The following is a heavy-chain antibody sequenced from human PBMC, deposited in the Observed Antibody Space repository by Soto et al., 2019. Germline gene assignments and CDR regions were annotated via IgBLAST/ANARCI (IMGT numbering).Heavy chain of an antibody. CDR2: INHSGST. Sequence: QVQLQQWGAGLLKPSETLSLTCAVYGGSFSGYYWSWIRQPPGKGLEWIGEINHSGSTNYNPSLKSRVNISVDTSKNQFSLKLSSVTAADTAVYYCARRESGYSYGYFLDSWGQGTLVTVSS. J-gene: IGHJ4*02. CDR3: ARRESGYSYGYFLDS. CDR1: GGSFSGYY. D-gene: IGHD5-18*01. V-gene: IGHV4-34*01.